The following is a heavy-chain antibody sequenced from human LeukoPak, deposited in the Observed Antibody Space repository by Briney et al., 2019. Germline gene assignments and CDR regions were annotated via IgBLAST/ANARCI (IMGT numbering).Heavy chain of an antibody. CDR2: MYYGGST. V-gene: IGHV4-59*11. Sequence: PSETLSLTCTVSGDSINSHHWNWIRQPPGKGLEWIGYMYYGGSTMYNPSLKSRVAISLDTSKNQFSLKLSSVTAADTAVYYCARDTYDYYFDPWGQGTLVTVSS. D-gene: IGHD5-12*01. J-gene: IGHJ5*02. CDR3: ARDTYDYYFDP. CDR1: GDSINSHH.